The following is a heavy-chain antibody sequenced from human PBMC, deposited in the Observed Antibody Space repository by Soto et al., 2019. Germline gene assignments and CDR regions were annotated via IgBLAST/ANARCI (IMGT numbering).Heavy chain of an antibody. CDR1: GFTFSSYS. D-gene: IGHD6-19*01. V-gene: IGHV3-48*01. J-gene: IGHJ6*02. Sequence: GGSLRLSCAASGFTFSSYSMNWVRQAPGKGLEWVSYISSSSSTIYYADSVKGRFTISRDNAKNSLYLQMNSLRAEDTAVYYCARAVAGYYYYYGMDVWGHGTTVTVSS. CDR3: ARAVAGYYYYYGMDV. CDR2: ISSSSSTI.